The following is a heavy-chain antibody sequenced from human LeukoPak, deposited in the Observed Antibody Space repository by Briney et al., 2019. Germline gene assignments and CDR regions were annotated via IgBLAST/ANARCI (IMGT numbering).Heavy chain of an antibody. V-gene: IGHV4-30-4*01. CDR1: GGSISSGDDY. J-gene: IGHJ4*02. CDR2: IYYTGST. D-gene: IGHD5-12*01. Sequence: SQTLSLTCTVSGGSISSGDDYWSWIRQPPGKGLEWIGYIYYTGSTYYNPSLKSRLTIPVDTSKNQFSLKLTSVTAADTAVYYCARGGYSGYDYLDYWGQGTLVTVSS. CDR3: ARGGYSGYDYLDY.